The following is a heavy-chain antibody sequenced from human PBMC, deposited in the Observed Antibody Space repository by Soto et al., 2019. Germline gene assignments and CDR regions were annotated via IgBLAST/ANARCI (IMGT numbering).Heavy chain of an antibody. J-gene: IGHJ6*03. D-gene: IGHD3-3*01. CDR1: GGSISSYY. CDR3: ARQGYYDFWSGDYYYMDV. V-gene: IGHV4-59*08. CDR2: IYYSGST. Sequence: SETLSLTCTVSGGSISSYYWSWIRQPPGKGLEWIGYIYYSGSTNYNPSLKSRVTISVDTSKNQFSLKLSSVTAADTAVYYCARQGYYDFWSGDYYYMDVWGKGTTVTVSS.